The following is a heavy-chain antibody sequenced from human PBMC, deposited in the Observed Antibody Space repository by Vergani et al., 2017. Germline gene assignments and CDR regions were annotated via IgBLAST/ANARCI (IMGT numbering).Heavy chain of an antibody. J-gene: IGHJ4*02. CDR1: GFTFSSYA. V-gene: IGHV3-23*01. CDR3: AKDLPSGGLEY. CDR2: ISCSGGST. D-gene: IGHD6-19*01. Sequence: EVQLLESGGGLVQPGGSLRLSCAASGFTFSSYAMSWVRQAPGKGLEWVSAISCSGGSTYYADSVKGRFTISRDNSKTTLYVQMNSLRAEDTAVDYCAKDLPSGGLEYWGRGTLVTFS.